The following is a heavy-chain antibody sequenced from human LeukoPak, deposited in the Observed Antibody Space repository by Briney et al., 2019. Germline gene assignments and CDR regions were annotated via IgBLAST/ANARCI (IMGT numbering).Heavy chain of an antibody. V-gene: IGHV3-23*01. Sequence: GGCLRLSCAASGLSFSVYAMSWVRQAPGKGLEWVSSISGSGGRTYYTNSVKGRFTISRENFKNTVYLEMNNLGAEDTALYYCAKGGQDFDFWRFDYWGQGNLVIVSS. CDR1: GLSFSVYA. J-gene: IGHJ4*02. CDR3: AKGGQDFDFWRFDY. D-gene: IGHD3-3*01. CDR2: ISGSGGRT.